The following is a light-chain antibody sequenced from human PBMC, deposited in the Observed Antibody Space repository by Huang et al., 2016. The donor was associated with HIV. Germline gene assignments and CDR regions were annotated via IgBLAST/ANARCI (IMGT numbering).Light chain of an antibody. J-gene: IGKJ2*01. CDR2: GAS. CDR1: QNINRY. Sequence: DIQITQSPSSLSASVGDRVIITCRASQNINRYLNWYQQQPGKAPKLLIPGASKLQSWVPSSVSGSGSGTHFTLASSSLSPEDSATYYCQQSAVTPRTFGQGTKLEI. CDR3: QQSAVTPRT. V-gene: IGKV1-39*01.